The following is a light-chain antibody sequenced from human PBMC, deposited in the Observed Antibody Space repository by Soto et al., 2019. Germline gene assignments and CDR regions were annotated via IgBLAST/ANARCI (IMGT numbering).Light chain of an antibody. Sequence: EVVMTQSPASLSVSPGDRATLSCRASQNIRTNLAWYQQKVGKAPRLLIYGSSTRASGIPARFSGPGSGTEFTLTISRLEPEDFAVYYCQKYGDSSITFGQGTRLEIK. J-gene: IGKJ5*01. V-gene: IGKV3-15*01. CDR1: QNIRTN. CDR3: QKYGDSSIT. CDR2: GSS.